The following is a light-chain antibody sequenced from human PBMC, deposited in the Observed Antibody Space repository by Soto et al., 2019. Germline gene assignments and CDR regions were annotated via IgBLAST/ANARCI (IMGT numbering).Light chain of an antibody. Sequence: EIVLTQSPATLSVSPGYRATLSCRASQSVSSDLAWFQQKPGQAPRFLIYGASTMATGIPARFIGSGSGTEFTLTISSLQSEDFAIYYCQQYNNWPLTFGGGTKVEIK. J-gene: IGKJ4*01. CDR3: QQYNNWPLT. CDR1: QSVSSD. CDR2: GAS. V-gene: IGKV3-15*01.